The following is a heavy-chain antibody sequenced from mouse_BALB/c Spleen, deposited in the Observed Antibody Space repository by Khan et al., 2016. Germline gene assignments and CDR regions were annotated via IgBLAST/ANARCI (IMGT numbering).Heavy chain of an antibody. J-gene: IGHJ3*01. Sequence: ELVESGGGLVQPGGSMKLSCVASGFTFSNYWMNWVRQSPEKGLEWVAEIRLQSNNYATHYAESVKGRFTISRDDSKSSVYLQMNKLRAEDTGIYYCTTGFAYWGQGTLVTVSA. CDR2: IRLQSNNYAT. V-gene: IGHV6-6*02. CDR1: GFTFSNYW. CDR3: TTGFAY.